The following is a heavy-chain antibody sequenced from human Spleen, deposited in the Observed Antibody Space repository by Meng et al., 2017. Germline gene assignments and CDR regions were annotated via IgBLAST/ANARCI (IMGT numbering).Heavy chain of an antibody. CDR3: ARVHSSGLGEWFDP. Sequence: ASVKISCRASGYTFTSYGISWLRQDPAQGLDWMGWISAYNAYTKYAQKFHGRVTMTTDTSTSTAYMELRSLKTDDTAVYYCARVHSSGLGEWFDPWGQGTLVTFSS. D-gene: IGHD6-19*01. J-gene: IGHJ5*02. CDR2: ISAYNAYT. V-gene: IGHV1-18*01. CDR1: GYTFTSYG.